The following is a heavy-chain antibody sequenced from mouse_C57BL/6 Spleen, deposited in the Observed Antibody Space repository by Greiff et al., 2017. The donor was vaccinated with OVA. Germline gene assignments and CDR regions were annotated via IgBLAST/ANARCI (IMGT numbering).Heavy chain of an antibody. CDR3: ASGSLYRGYFDY. J-gene: IGHJ2*01. D-gene: IGHD1-2*01. CDR1: GYTFTSYW. CDR2: IAPSDSYT. Sequence: QVQLQQPGAELVKPGASVKLSCKASGYTFTSYWLQWVKQRPGQGLEWIGEIAPSDSYTNYNQKFKGKATLTVDTSSSTAYMQLSSLTSEDSAVYYCASGSLYRGYFDYWGQGTTLTVSS. V-gene: IGHV1-50*01.